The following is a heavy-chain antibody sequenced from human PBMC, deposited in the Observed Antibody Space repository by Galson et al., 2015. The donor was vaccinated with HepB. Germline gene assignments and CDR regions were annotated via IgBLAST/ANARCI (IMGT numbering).Heavy chain of an antibody. CDR2: IYPGDSDT. Sequence: QSGAEVKKPGESLKIPCKASGYSFSNYWIGWVRQMPGKGLEWMGIIYPGDSDTRYTPSFQGQVTISADKSISTAYLQWSSLQASDTAIYYCARPMVRGTSRAFDVWGKGTMVTVSS. CDR3: ARPMVRGTSRAFDV. CDR1: GYSFSNYW. J-gene: IGHJ3*01. V-gene: IGHV5-51*03. D-gene: IGHD3-10*01.